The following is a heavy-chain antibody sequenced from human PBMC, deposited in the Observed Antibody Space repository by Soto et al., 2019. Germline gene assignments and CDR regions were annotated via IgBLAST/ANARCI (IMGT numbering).Heavy chain of an antibody. V-gene: IGHV1-18*01. J-gene: IGHJ6*04. CDR1: GYTFTSYG. CDR2: ISAYNGNT. D-gene: IGHD2-15*01. CDR3: ARDLGWSGYCRGGSCQHHPNYSDYYGMDV. Sequence: ASVKVSCKASGYTFTSYGISWVRQAPGQGLEWMGWISAYNGNTNYAQKLQGRVTMTTDTSTSTAYMELRSLRSDDTAVYYCARDLGWSGYCRGGSCQHHPNYSDYYGMDVWGEGPSGTVYS.